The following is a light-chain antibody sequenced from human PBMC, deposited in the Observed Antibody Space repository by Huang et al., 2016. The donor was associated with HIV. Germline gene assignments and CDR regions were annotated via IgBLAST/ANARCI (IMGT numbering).Light chain of an antibody. J-gene: IGKJ1*01. Sequence: EIVLTQSPATLSLSPGERATLSCRARQSVSSYLAWYQQKPGQAPRLLIYDSSNRAPGIPAMLSCRWSGTDFTFTISSLEPEELSCYYWQPRSNWPLTVGQGTKVEMK. CDR2: DSS. CDR1: QSVSSY. CDR3: QPRSNWPLT. V-gene: IGKV3-11*01.